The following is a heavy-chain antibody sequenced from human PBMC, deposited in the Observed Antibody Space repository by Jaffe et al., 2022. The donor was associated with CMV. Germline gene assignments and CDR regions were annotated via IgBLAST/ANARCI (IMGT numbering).Heavy chain of an antibody. Sequence: QLQLQESGPGLVKPSETLSLTCTVSGGSISSSSYYWGWIRQPPGKGLEWIGSIYYSGSTYYNPSLKSRVTISVDTSKNQFSLKLSSVTAADTAVYYCARHYYDSSGYYPYYFDYWGQGTLVTVSS. CDR2: IYYSGST. CDR1: GGSISSSSYY. J-gene: IGHJ4*02. CDR3: ARHYYDSSGYYPYYFDY. V-gene: IGHV4-39*01. D-gene: IGHD3-22*01.